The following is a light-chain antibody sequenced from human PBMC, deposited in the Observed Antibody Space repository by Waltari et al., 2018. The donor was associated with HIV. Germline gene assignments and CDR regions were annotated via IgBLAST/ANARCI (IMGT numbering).Light chain of an antibody. CDR3: QQTYRLPQT. Sequence: IQMTQSPSSLSASVGDRVTITCRASQTINGNLNWYQQIPGKAPKLLIFGASTLQTGVPARFSGSGSGTHFTLTVTSLQPEDFATYCCQQTYRLPQTFGQGTRVDIK. J-gene: IGKJ5*01. CDR2: GAS. CDR1: QTINGN. V-gene: IGKV1-39*01.